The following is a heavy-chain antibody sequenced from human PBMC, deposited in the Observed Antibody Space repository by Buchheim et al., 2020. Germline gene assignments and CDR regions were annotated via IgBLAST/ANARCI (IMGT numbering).Heavy chain of an antibody. Sequence: QVRLQESGPGLVKPSQTLSLTCAVSGGSISSGAYYWSWIRQDPGRGLEWIGYIYHSASTYYNPSLESRVTISLDTSKNKLSLKLRSVTSADTAVYYCARGSLAVAGTLDYWGQGTL. V-gene: IGHV4-31*11. CDR2: IYHSAST. CDR3: ARGSLAVAGTLDY. J-gene: IGHJ4*02. CDR1: GGSISSGAYY. D-gene: IGHD6-19*01.